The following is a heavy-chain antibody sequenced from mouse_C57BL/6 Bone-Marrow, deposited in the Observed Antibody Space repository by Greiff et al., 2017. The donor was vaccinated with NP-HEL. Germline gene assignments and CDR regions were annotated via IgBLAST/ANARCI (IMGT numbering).Heavy chain of an antibody. J-gene: IGHJ2*01. CDR1: GFTIKDDY. D-gene: IGHD3-3*01. CDR2: IDPENGDT. CDR3: TTEGLLYYFDY. V-gene: IGHV14-4*01. Sequence: EVQLQESGAELVRPGASVKLSCTASGFTIKDDYMHWVKQRPEQGLEWIGWIDPENGDTEYASKFQGKATITADTSSNTAYLQLSSLTSEDTAVYYCTTEGLLYYFDYWGQGTTLTVSS.